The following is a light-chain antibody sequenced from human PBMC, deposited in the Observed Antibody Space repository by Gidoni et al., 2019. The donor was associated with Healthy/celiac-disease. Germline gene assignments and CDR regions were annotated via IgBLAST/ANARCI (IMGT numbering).Light chain of an antibody. CDR3: CSYAGRLV. Sequence: QSALTQPASVSGSPGQSITISCTGTSSDVGSYNLVSWYQQHPGKAPKLMLYEGSKRPSGVSNRFSGSKSGNTASLTISGLQAEDEADYYCCSYAGRLVFGGGTKLTVL. V-gene: IGLV2-23*01. CDR2: EGS. CDR1: SSDVGSYNL. J-gene: IGLJ2*01.